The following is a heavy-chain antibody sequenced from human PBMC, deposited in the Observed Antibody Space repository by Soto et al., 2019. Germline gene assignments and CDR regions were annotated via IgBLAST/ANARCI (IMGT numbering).Heavy chain of an antibody. CDR3: ARGGWNYGPGPFDL. V-gene: IGHV1-18*04. J-gene: IGHJ3*01. Sequence: QVQLVQSGTEVKTPGASVKVSCHASGYTFTNYGINWVRQAPGQGLEWMAWISAYNGKTHHAPFVQARVTMATDTSKRTASMELTSLRSDDTAVYYCARGGWNYGPGPFDLWGQGTMVTVSS. CDR2: ISAYNGKT. CDR1: GYTFTNYG. D-gene: IGHD1-7*01.